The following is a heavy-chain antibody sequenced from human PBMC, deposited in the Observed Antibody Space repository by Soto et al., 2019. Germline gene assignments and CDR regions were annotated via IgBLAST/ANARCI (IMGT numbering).Heavy chain of an antibody. J-gene: IGHJ6*02. V-gene: IGHV3-30-3*01. D-gene: IGHD3-3*01. CDR1: GFTFSSYA. CDR3: ARANFWSGPFYYYGMDV. Sequence: PGGSLRLSCAASGFTFSSYAMHWVRQAPGKGLEWVAVISYDGSNKYYADSVKGRSTISRDNSKNTLYLQMNSLRAEDTAVYYCARANFWSGPFYYYGMDVWGQGTTVTVSS. CDR2: ISYDGSNK.